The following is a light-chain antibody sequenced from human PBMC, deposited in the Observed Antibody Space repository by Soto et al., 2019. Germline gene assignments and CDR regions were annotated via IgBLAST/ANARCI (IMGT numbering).Light chain of an antibody. V-gene: IGKV1-39*01. CDR3: HQGYSSPQT. Sequence: DIQMTQSPSSLSASVGDRVTITCRASQTIRKSLNWYQQKAKTAPKLLIFGASSLQSGVPSRFSASGSGTEFTLTISSLQPEDSATYYCHQGYSSPQTFGQGTKLEI. CDR1: QTIRKS. J-gene: IGKJ2*01. CDR2: GAS.